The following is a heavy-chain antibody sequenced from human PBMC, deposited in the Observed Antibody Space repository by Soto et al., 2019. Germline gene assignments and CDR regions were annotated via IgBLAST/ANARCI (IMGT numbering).Heavy chain of an antibody. CDR1: GGSISSYY. CDR2: IYYSGST. V-gene: IGHV4-59*08. CDR3: ARLDPYDAFDI. J-gene: IGHJ3*02. Sequence: SETLFLTCTVSGGSISSYYWSWIRQPPGKGLEWIGYIYYSGSTNYNPSLKSRVTISVDTSKNQFSLKLSSVTAADTAVYYCARLDPYDAFDIWGQGTMVTVSS.